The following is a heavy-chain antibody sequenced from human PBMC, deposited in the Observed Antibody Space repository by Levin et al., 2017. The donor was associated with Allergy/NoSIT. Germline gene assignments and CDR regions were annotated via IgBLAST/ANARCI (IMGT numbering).Heavy chain of an antibody. CDR2: IYPSGST. CDR1: GDSINSARYY. J-gene: IGHJ6*03. CDR3: ARDQYDYGDSQYYYYMDV. V-gene: IGHV4-61*02. Sequence: SQTLSLTCTVSGDSINSARYYWSWIRQPAGKGLEWIGRIYPSGSTNYNPSLKSRVTISVDTSKNQFSLKLNSVIAADTAVYYCARDQYDYGDSQYYYYMDVWGKGTAVTVSS. D-gene: IGHD4-17*01.